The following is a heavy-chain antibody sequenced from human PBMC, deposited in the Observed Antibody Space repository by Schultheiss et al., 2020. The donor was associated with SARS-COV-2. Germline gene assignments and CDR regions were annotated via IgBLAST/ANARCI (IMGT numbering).Heavy chain of an antibody. Sequence: SETLSLTCAVSGGSVSRYYWSWIRQSQGKRLEWIGSIYYSGSTNYNPSLKSRVTISVDTSKNQFSLKLSSVTAADTAVYYCARLDVGGYGDYDLDYWGQGTLVTVSS. V-gene: IGHV4-59*08. CDR2: IYYSGST. J-gene: IGHJ4*02. CDR1: GGSVSRYY. D-gene: IGHD4-17*01. CDR3: ARLDVGGYGDYDLDY.